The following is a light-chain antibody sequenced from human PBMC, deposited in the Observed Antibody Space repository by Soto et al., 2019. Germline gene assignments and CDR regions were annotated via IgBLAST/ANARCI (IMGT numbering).Light chain of an antibody. J-gene: IGLJ2*01. CDR1: SSDIGRYNY. V-gene: IGLV2-14*03. CDR2: DVS. Sequence: QSVLTQPASVSGSPGQSITISCTGNSSDIGRYNYVSWYQHSPGKAPKLIIYDVSDRPSGVSNRFSGSKSGTTASLTISGLQAEDEADYYCGSYTSSDTMIFGGGTKLTVL. CDR3: GSYTSSDTMI.